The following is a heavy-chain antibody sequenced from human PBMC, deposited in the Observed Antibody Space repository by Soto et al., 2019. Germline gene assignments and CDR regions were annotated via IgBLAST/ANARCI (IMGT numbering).Heavy chain of an antibody. CDR1: GFTFSSYG. CDR3: AKDRGDYGETDAFDI. D-gene: IGHD4-17*01. V-gene: IGHV3-30*18. CDR2: ISYDGSNK. Sequence: QVQLVESGGGVVQPGRSLRLSCAASGFTFSSYGMHWVRQAPGKGLEWVAVISYDGSNKYYADSVKGRFTISRDNSKNTLYLQMNSLRAEDTAVYYCAKDRGDYGETDAFDIWGQGTMVTVSS. J-gene: IGHJ3*02.